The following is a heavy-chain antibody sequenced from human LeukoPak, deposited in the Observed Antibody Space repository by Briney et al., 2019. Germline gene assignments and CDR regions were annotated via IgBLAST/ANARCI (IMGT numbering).Heavy chain of an antibody. V-gene: IGHV3-33*01. CDR1: GFTFSSYG. J-gene: IGHJ6*02. Sequence: GGSLRLSCAASGFTFSSYGMHWVRQAPGKGLEWVAVIWYDGSNKYYADSVKGRFTISRDNSKNTLYLQMNSLRAEDTAVYYCAREDMVRGVIDYYYGMDVWGQGTTVTVSS. CDR3: AREDMVRGVIDYYYGMDV. CDR2: IWYDGSNK. D-gene: IGHD3-10*01.